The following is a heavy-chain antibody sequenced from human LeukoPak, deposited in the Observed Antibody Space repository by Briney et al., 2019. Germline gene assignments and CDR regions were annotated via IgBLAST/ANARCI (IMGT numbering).Heavy chain of an antibody. CDR2: INHSGST. CDR1: GDSINPYY. CDR3: ASTVTTWDYYGMDV. D-gene: IGHD4-17*01. Sequence: PSETLSLTCAVSGDSINPYYWSWIRQPPGKGLEWIGEINHSGSTNYNPSLKSRVTISVDTSKNQFSLKLSSVTAADTAVYYCASTVTTWDYYGMDVWGQGTTVTVSS. J-gene: IGHJ6*02. V-gene: IGHV4-34*01.